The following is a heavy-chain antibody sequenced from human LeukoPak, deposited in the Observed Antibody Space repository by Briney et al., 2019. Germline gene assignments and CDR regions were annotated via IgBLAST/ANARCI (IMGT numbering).Heavy chain of an antibody. CDR3: AREGFCTNGVCLPPPSAFWFDP. Sequence: SETLSLTCAVYGGSFSGYYWSWIRQPPGKGLEWIGEINHSGSTNYNPSLKSRVTISVDTSENQFSLKLSSVTAADTAVYYCAREGFCTNGVCLPPPSAFWFDPWGQGTLVTVSS. CDR2: INHSGST. D-gene: IGHD2-8*01. V-gene: IGHV4-34*01. J-gene: IGHJ5*02. CDR1: GGSFSGYY.